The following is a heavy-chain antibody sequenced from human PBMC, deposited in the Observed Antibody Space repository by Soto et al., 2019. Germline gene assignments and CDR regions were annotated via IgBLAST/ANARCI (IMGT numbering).Heavy chain of an antibody. J-gene: IGHJ3*02. CDR3: ARDRVAGIWGDAFDI. V-gene: IGHV1-18*04. D-gene: IGHD3-16*01. Sequence: GASVKVSCKXSGYTFTNHGINWVRQAPGQGLEWMGWINPYNANTNYAQKLQGRVTMTTDTSTTTAYMDLRSLTSDDTAVYYCARDRVAGIWGDAFDIWGQGTVVTVSS. CDR2: INPYNANT. CDR1: GYTFTNHG.